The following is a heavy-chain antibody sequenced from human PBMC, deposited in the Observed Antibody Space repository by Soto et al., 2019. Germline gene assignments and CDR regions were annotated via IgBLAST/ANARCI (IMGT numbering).Heavy chain of an antibody. CDR3: SRTSITVGFGMDV. Sequence: EMQLVESGGGLVKPGGSLRLSCSASGFTFNTYSLNWVRQAPGKGLEWVSSISRGSNYIYYGDSVKGRFTISSDNGKTSLFLQMNSLRVEDTAIYYCSRTSITVGFGMDVWGQGTTVTVSS. J-gene: IGHJ6*02. CDR1: GFTFNTYS. D-gene: IGHD4-4*01. CDR2: ISRGSNYI. V-gene: IGHV3-21*01.